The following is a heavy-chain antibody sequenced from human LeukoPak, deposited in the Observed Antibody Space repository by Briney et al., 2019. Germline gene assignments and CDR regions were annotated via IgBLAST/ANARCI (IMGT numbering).Heavy chain of an antibody. J-gene: IGHJ5*02. Sequence: ASVKVSCKASGYSFTNYDINWVRQATGQGLEWMGWMNPKSGDTGYSQKFQGRVFITRDTSINTAYMELSRLRSDDTAVYYCARSSGGDSEADPWGQGTLVTVSS. CDR1: GYSFTNYD. V-gene: IGHV1-8*03. CDR3: ARSSGGDSEADP. D-gene: IGHD2-21*02. CDR2: MNPKSGDT.